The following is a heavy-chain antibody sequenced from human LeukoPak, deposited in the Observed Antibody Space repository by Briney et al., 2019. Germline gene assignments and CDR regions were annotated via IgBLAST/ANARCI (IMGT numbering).Heavy chain of an antibody. CDR1: CFFITSNY. V-gene: IGHV3-53*01. Sequence: PGGSLLLSCAAACFFITSNYMTWGRQAAGQGLELGSVIFFGGATYYADSVKGRVTISRDNSNSTVYLQLNSLRVEDTAVYYCARGDAVYVYWGQGSLVTVSS. CDR3: ARGDAVYVY. J-gene: IGHJ4*02. D-gene: IGHD5/OR15-5a*01. CDR2: IFFGGAT.